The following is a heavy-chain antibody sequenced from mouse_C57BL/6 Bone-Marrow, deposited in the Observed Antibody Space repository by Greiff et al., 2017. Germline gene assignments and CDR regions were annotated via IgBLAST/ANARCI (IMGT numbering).Heavy chain of an antibody. J-gene: IGHJ3*01. CDR2: INPNNGGT. D-gene: IGHD2-5*01. CDR3: APVYYSNSWFAY. Sequence: EVKLMESGPELVKPGASVKMSCKASGYTFTDYNMHWVKQSHGKSLEWIGYINPNNGGTSYNQKFKGKATLTVNKSSSTAYMELRSLTSEDSAVYYCAPVYYSNSWFAYWGQGTLVTVSA. V-gene: IGHV1-22*01. CDR1: GYTFTDYN.